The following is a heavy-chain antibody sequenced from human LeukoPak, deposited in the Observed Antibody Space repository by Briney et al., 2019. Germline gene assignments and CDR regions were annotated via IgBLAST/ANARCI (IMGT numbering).Heavy chain of an antibody. CDR2: ISGSGGST. Sequence: GGSLRLSCAASGFTFSSYAMSWVRQAPGKGLEWVSAISGSGGSTYYADSVKGRFTISRDNSKDTLYLQMNSLSADDTAVYYYSKGRWAAAGTGDYFDYWGQGTLVTVSS. V-gene: IGHV3-23*01. CDR3: SKGRWAAAGTGDYFDY. CDR1: GFTFSSYA. D-gene: IGHD6-13*01. J-gene: IGHJ4*02.